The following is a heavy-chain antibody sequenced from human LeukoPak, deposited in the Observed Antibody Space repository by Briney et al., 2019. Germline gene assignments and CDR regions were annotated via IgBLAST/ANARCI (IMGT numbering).Heavy chain of an antibody. J-gene: IGHJ6*02. D-gene: IGHD3-22*01. CDR1: GFTFSKYG. Sequence: PGRSLRLSCAASGFTFSKYGMHWVRQAPGKGLEWVAVISYDGSKKYYADSVKGRFTISRDNSKNTLYLQMNSLRAEDTAVYYCARGYYYDSSGYYLYYYYAMDVWGQGTTVTVSS. CDR3: ARGYYYDSSGYYLYYYYAMDV. V-gene: IGHV3-30*03. CDR2: ISYDGSKK.